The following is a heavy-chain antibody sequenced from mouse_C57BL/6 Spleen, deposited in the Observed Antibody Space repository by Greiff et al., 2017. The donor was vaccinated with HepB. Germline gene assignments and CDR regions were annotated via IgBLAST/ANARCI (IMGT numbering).Heavy chain of an antibody. V-gene: IGHV3-6*01. J-gene: IGHJ3*01. CDR3: ARGGGGDVGGFAY. Sequence: EVQLVESGPGLVKPSQSLSLTCSVTGYSITSGYYWNWIRQFPGNKLAWMGYISYDGSNNYNPSLKNRISITRDTSKNQVFLKLNSVTTEDTATYYCARGGGGDVGGFAYWGQGTLVTVSA. CDR2: ISYDGSN. D-gene: IGHD1-1*02. CDR1: GYSITSGYY.